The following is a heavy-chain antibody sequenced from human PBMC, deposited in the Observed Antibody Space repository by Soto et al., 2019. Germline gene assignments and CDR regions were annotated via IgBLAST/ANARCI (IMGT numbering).Heavy chain of an antibody. V-gene: IGHV1-69*08. D-gene: IGHD2-21*02. CDR1: GGTFSSYT. J-gene: IGHJ6*02. Sequence: QVQLVQSGAEVKKPGSSVKVSCKASGGTFSSYTISWVRQARGQGLEWMGRIIPILGIANYAQKFQGRVTITADKSTSTAYMELSSLRSEDTAVYYCARDCCGNSGSCYYYYGMDVWGQGTTVTVSS. CDR2: IIPILGIA. CDR3: ARDCCGNSGSCYYYYGMDV.